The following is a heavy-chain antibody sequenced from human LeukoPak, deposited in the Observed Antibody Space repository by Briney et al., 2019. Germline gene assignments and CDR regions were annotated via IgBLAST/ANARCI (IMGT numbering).Heavy chain of an antibody. D-gene: IGHD2/OR15-2a*01. CDR2: ISSSGTTI. CDR1: GFTFSNYE. V-gene: IGHV3-48*03. CDR3: ARAPTDSILLPLGGGSDP. J-gene: IGHJ5*02. Sequence: GGSLRLSCAASGFTFSNYEMNWVRQAPGKGLEWVSYISSSGTTIYYADSVKGRFTISRDNAKSSLYLQMNSLRAEDTAIYYCARAPTDSILLPLGGGSDPWGQGTLVTVSS.